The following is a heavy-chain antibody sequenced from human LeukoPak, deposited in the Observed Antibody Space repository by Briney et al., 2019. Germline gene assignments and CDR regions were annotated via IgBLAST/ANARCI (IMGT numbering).Heavy chain of an antibody. CDR2: ISWNSGSI. J-gene: IGHJ6*02. V-gene: IGHV3-9*01. Sequence: PGRSLRLSCAASGFTFDDYAMHWVRQAPGKALEWVSGISWNSGSIGYADSVKGRFTISRDNAKNSLFLQMNSLRAEDTALYYCAKQMAVKENNYFYYVMDVWGQGTTVTVSS. CDR1: GFTFDDYA. CDR3: AKQMAVKENNYFYYVMDV. D-gene: IGHD5-24*01.